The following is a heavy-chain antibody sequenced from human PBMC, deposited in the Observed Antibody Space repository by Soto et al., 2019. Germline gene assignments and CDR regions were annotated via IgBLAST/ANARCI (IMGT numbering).Heavy chain of an antibody. Sequence: QVQLVQSGAEVKKPGASVKVSCKASGYTFTNYAMHWVRQAPGQSLEWMGWINAGNDNTMYSQKFQDRVTITRDTSASTGYMELSSLRSDDTAVYYCARDVPGHGADDWGQGTLVTVSS. CDR2: INAGNDNT. CDR3: ARDVPGHGADD. CDR1: GYTFTNYA. D-gene: IGHD4-17*01. J-gene: IGHJ4*02. V-gene: IGHV1-3*01.